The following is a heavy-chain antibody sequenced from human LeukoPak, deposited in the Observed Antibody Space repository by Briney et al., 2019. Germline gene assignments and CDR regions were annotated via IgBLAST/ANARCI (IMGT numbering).Heavy chain of an antibody. CDR1: GGSFSNSDFS. J-gene: IGHJ4*02. CDR3: ARRLRFLEWLLTYFDY. D-gene: IGHD3-3*01. V-gene: IGHV4-39*07. Sequence: PSETLSLTCSISGGSFSNSDFSWGWIRQPPGKGLEWIGSVYYSGTTYHNPSLKSRVTISVDTSKNQFSLKLSSVTAADTAVYYCARRLRFLEWLLTYFDYWGQGTLVTVSS. CDR2: VYYSGTT.